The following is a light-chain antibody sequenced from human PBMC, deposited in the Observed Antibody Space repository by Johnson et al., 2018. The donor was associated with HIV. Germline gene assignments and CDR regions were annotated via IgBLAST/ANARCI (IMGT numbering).Light chain of an antibody. Sequence: QSVLTQPASVSAASGQKVNISCSGSNSNIGNNYVSWYRHLPGTAPKLLIYDNDKRPSGIPDRFSASKSGSSATLGITGLQTGDEADYYCATWDSSLSAYVFGPGTKVTIL. V-gene: IGLV1-51*01. CDR2: DND. J-gene: IGLJ1*01. CDR1: NSNIGNNY. CDR3: ATWDSSLSAYV.